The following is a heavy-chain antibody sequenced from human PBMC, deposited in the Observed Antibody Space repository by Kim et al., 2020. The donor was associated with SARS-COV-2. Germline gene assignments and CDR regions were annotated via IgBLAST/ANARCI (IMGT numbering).Heavy chain of an antibody. D-gene: IGHD1-1*01. V-gene: IGHV3-21*04. Sequence: GGSLRLSCAASGFTFSSSSMNWVRQAPGKGLEWVSSINSRSAYRSKAYSAPVRVTFSMYNDKTKLTLEMQSNRPEDTAAYDCSSDFFPLQLEHGSDRWG. J-gene: IGHJ5*02. CDR2: INSRSAYR. CDR3: SSDFFPLQLEHGSDR. CDR1: GFTFSSSS.